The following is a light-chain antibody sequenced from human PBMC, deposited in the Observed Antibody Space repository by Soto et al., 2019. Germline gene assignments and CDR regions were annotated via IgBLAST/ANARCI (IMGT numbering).Light chain of an antibody. CDR1: QSINGG. CDR3: HQYHNFPRT. J-gene: IGKJ1*01. V-gene: IGKV1-5*03. CDR2: KAS. Sequence: DIQLTQSPSTLSASLGDRVTITCRASQSINGGLAWYQQKPGQAPNLLIYKASTLESGVPSRFSGSGSGTEFTLTVSSLQPDDFATYYCHQYHNFPRTFGQGTKVDI.